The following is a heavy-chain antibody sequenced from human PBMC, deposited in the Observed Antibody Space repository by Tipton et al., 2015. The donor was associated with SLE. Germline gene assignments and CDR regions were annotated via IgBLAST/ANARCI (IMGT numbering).Heavy chain of an antibody. D-gene: IGHD1-1*01. V-gene: IGHV4-39*07. CDR1: GGSISSRSYY. Sequence: TLSLTCTVSGGSISSRSYYWGWIRQPPGKGLEWIGSIYYSGSTYYNPPRKSRVTIAVDTSKNQFSLKLSSVTAADTAVYYCARRGVQDNWFDPWGQGTLVTVSS. CDR3: ARRGVQDNWFDP. CDR2: IYYSGST. J-gene: IGHJ5*02.